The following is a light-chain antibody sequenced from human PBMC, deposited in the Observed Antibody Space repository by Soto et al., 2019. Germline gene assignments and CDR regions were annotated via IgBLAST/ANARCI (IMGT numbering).Light chain of an antibody. CDR3: QQYYDTQWT. J-gene: IGKJ1*01. Sequence: VMTQSPDSLAVPLGGRATINCKSSQSVLYKSNNRYYIAWYQQKPGQPPKLLIYWAFTRESEVPDRLIGRGSAPESTLTISSLQAEDVSVYYCQQYYDTQWTFGQGTRW. V-gene: IGKV4-1*01. CDR2: WAF. CDR1: QSVLYKSNNRYY.